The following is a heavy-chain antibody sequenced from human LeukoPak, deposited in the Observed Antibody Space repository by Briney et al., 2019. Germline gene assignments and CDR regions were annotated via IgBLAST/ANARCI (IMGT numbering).Heavy chain of an antibody. Sequence: GGSLRLSCAASGFTFSSYAMSWVRQAPGKGLEWVANIKQDGSEKYYVDSVKGRFAISRDNAKNSLYLQMNSQRAEDTAVYYCASDFNFWSGYYGYWGQGTLVTVSS. J-gene: IGHJ4*02. CDR2: IKQDGSEK. V-gene: IGHV3-7*01. CDR3: ASDFNFWSGYYGY. CDR1: GFTFSSYA. D-gene: IGHD3-3*01.